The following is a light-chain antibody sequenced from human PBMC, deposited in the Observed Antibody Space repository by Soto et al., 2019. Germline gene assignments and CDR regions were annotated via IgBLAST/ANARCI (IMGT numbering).Light chain of an antibody. V-gene: IGKV3-20*01. J-gene: IGKJ1*01. CDR1: QSGSTSY. CDR2: GAS. CDR3: QQYESSPVT. Sequence: EMVLTQSPGTLSLSPGARATLSCRASQSGSTSYLAWFRQRPGQAPRLLIYGASSRATGIPDRFSGSGSGADFTLTISRLEADDFAVYYCQQYESSPVTFGQGTKVEIK.